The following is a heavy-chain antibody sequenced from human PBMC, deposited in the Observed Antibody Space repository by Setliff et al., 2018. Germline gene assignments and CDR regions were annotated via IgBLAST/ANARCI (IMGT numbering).Heavy chain of an antibody. CDR2: IKGKTDGLAT. CDR3: TTDPSATFGGVIGAAFDM. J-gene: IGHJ3*02. Sequence: GGSLRLSCAASGFTLSNAWMNWVRQAPGKGLEWVGRIKGKTDGLATDYAAPVKGRFTISRDDSTNKLYLQMNSLKTEDTAVYYCTTDPSATFGGVIGAAFDMWGQGTMVTVSS. D-gene: IGHD3-16*01. V-gene: IGHV3-15*07. CDR1: GFTLSNAW.